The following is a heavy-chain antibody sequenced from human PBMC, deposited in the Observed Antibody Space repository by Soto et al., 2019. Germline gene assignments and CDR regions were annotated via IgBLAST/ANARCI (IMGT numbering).Heavy chain of an antibody. J-gene: IGHJ4*01. Sequence: SQTLSLTCAITGDIVSSNSAGWSWVRQSPSRGLEWLGRTYYRSKWYYEYAVSVRGRITINPDTSKNQYSLQLNSVTPEDTAVYFCARGEQYSGRIFDYRCQGPLLTISS. D-gene: IGHD1-26*01. V-gene: IGHV6-1*01. CDR1: GDIVSSNSAG. CDR3: ARGEQYSGRIFDY. CDR2: TYYRSKWYY.